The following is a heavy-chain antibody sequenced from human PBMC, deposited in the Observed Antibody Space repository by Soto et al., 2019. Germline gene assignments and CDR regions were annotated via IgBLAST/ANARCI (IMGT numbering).Heavy chain of an antibody. V-gene: IGHV3-11*01. CDR3: TREISNMSGAHLYYGMDV. J-gene: IGHJ6*02. D-gene: IGHD3-10*02. CDR2: MSVSGFIE. CDR1: GFTFSDHG. Sequence: GGSLRLSCAVSGFTFSDHGMAWIRQAPGKGLEIVAHMSVSGFIEAYGDSSKGRFSIFRANSKNLLILQMFLLSDEDTAVYYCTREISNMSGAHLYYGMDVLGQGTTVTV.